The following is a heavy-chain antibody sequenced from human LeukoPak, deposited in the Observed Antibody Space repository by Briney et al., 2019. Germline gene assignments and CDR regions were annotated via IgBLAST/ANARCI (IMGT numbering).Heavy chain of an antibody. Sequence: PSETLSLTCTVSGGSISSGSYYWSWIRQPPGKGLEWIGYIYYSGSTYYNPSLKSRVTISVDTSKNQFSLKLSSVTAADTAVYYCARHVGSSGWYRGGDCAFDIWGQGTMVTVSS. CDR1: GGSISSGSYY. CDR2: IYYSGST. V-gene: IGHV4-30-4*01. J-gene: IGHJ3*02. CDR3: ARHVGSSGWYRGGDCAFDI. D-gene: IGHD6-19*01.